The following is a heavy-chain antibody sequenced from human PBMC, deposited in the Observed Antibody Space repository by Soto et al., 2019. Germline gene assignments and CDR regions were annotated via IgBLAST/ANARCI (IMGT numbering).Heavy chain of an antibody. Sequence: SCAASGFTFSNFEIHWVRQAPGKGLEWVSYINTAGSTKYYAESVKGRFTISRDNARNSLFLQMNSLRAEDTAVYYCARAECSTPNCLTAYYSYGLDVWGQGTTVTVSS. D-gene: IGHD2-2*01. V-gene: IGHV3-48*03. CDR1: GFTFSNFE. CDR3: ARAECSTPNCLTAYYSYGLDV. J-gene: IGHJ6*02. CDR2: INTAGSTK.